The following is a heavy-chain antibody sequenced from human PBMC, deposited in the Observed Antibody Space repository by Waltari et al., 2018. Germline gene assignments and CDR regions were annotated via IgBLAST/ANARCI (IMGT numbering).Heavy chain of an antibody. V-gene: IGHV3-7*01. CDR2: IQRDGNGK. CDR1: GSTFGSYW. Sequence: EVQLVEYGGDLVQPGGSLRRACAAPGSTFGSYWMTWVRQAPGKGLEWVANIQRDGNGKYYADSVKGRFTISRDNAKNSLYLQMNSLRAEDTAVYYCARAYSGSYETWGQGTLVTVSS. D-gene: IGHD1-26*01. CDR3: ARAYSGSYET. J-gene: IGHJ3*01.